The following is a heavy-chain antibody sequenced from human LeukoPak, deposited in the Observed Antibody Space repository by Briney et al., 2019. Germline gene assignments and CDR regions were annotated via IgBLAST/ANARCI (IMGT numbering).Heavy chain of an antibody. CDR3: TRQMPAIRYFDF. J-gene: IGHJ4*02. V-gene: IGHV3-74*01. D-gene: IGHD5-24*01. Sequence: GGSLRLFCAASGFTFSSYWMHWVRQAPGQGLVWVSLINTDGSSATYADSVKGRFTISRDNARNTLYLQMNSLRAEDTAVYYCTRQMPAIRYFDFWGQGTLVTVSS. CDR1: GFTFSSYW. CDR2: INTDGSSA.